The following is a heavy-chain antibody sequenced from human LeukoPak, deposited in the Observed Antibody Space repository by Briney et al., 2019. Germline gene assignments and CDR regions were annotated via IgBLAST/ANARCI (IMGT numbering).Heavy chain of an antibody. CDR1: GGSFSGYY. Sequence: PSETLSLTCAVYGGSFSGYYWSWIRQPPGKGLEWIGEINHSGSTNYNPSLKSRVTISVDTSKNQFSLKLSSVAAADTAVYYCARLFLNGWSNYYYGMDVWGQGTTVTVSS. CDR2: INHSGST. V-gene: IGHV4-34*01. J-gene: IGHJ6*02. D-gene: IGHD3-22*01. CDR3: ARLFLNGWSNYYYGMDV.